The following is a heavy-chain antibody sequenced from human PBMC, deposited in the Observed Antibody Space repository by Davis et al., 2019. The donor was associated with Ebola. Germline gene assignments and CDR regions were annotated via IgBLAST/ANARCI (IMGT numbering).Heavy chain of an antibody. CDR1: GGSISSYY. V-gene: IGHV4-59*12. CDR3: ARGQGYCSSTSCSTNWFDP. CDR2: IYYSGST. J-gene: IGHJ5*02. Sequence: MPGGSLRLSCTVSGGSISSYYWSWIRQPPGKGLEWIGYIYYSGSTNYNPSLKSRVTISVDKSKNQFSLKLSSVTAADTAVYYCARGQGYCSSTSCSTNWFDPWGQGTLVTVSS. D-gene: IGHD2-2*01.